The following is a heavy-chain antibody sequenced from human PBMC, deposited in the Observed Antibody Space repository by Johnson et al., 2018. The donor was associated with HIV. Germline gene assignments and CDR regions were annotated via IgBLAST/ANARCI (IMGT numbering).Heavy chain of an antibody. CDR3: VGVKFYDPDAFDI. J-gene: IGHJ3*02. D-gene: IGHD3-16*01. V-gene: IGHV3-30*03. CDR2: TSYDGSNK. CDR1: GFAFSNFG. Sequence: QVQLMESGGGVVQPGRSLRLSCAASGFAFSNFGMHWVRQAPGKGLEWVAVTSYDGSNKYYADSVKGRFTISRDNSKNTLYLQMNSLRADDTAVYYCVGVKFYDPDAFDIWGHGTMVTVSS.